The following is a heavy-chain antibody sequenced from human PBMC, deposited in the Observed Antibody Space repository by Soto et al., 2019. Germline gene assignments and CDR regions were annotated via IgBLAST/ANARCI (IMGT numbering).Heavy chain of an antibody. V-gene: IGHV3-23*01. J-gene: IGHJ4*02. CDR3: AKDLPYAPGLYGSGSYYLDY. D-gene: IGHD3-10*01. CDR1: GFTFSSYA. Sequence: PGGSLRLSCAVSGFTFSSYAMSWVRQAPGKGLEWVSAISGSGGSTYYADSVKGRFTISRDNSKNTLYLQMNSLRAEDTAVYYCAKDLPYAPGLYGSGSYYLDYWGQGTLVTVSS. CDR2: ISGSGGST.